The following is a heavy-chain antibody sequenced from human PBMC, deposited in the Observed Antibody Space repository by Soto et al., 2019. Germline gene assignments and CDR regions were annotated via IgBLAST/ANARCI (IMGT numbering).Heavy chain of an antibody. J-gene: IGHJ4*02. D-gene: IGHD6-6*01. Sequence: EVQLVESGGGLVKPGGSLRLSCAASGFTFSSYSMNWVRQAPGKGLEWVSSISSSSSYIYYADSVKGRFTISRDNAKNSLYLQMNSLIAEDTAVYYCASTNEYSSSGDYWGQVTLVTVSS. CDR2: ISSSSSYI. V-gene: IGHV3-21*01. CDR1: GFTFSSYS. CDR3: ASTNEYSSSGDY.